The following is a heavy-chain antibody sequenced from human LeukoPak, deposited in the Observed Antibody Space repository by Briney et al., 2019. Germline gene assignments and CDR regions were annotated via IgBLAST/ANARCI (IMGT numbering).Heavy chain of an antibody. D-gene: IGHD2-8*01. V-gene: IGHV3-23*01. Sequence: GGPLRLSCATSGFPFSDFSMSCLPQAPGKGLEWISTTNSGGTSTYYAESVKGRLTISRDNSKNTLYLKMSSLRVEDTAVYYCAKQSYARSLGEGGPGTLVSVSS. CDR3: AKQSYARSLGE. J-gene: IGHJ4*02. CDR2: TNSGGTST. CDR1: GFPFSDFS.